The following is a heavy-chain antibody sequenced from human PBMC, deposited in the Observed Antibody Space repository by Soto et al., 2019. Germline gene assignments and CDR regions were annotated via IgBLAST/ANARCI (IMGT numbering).Heavy chain of an antibody. CDR1: GYTFTSYG. J-gene: IGHJ3*02. CDR2: ISAYNGNT. V-gene: IGHV1-18*01. CDR3: ARDVKPAANDAFDI. D-gene: IGHD2-2*01. Sequence: GASVKVSCKASGYTFTSYGISWVRQAPGQGLEWMGWISAYNGNTNYAQKLQGRVTMTTDTSTSTAYMELRSLRSDDTAVYYCARDVKPAANDAFDIWGQGTMVTVSS.